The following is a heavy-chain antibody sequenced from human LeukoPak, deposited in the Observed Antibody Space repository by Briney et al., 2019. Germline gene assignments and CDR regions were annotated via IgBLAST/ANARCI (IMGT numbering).Heavy chain of an antibody. CDR3: ARIPAAGSMGWFDP. J-gene: IGHJ5*02. CDR2: IYYSGTT. V-gene: IGHV4-61*10. CDR1: GGSISSRSYY. Sequence: SETLSLTCTVSGGSISSRSYYWSWIRQPAGKGLEWIGRIYYSGTTEYNPSLKSRVTISKDTSNNQFSLRLTSLTAADTAVYYCARIPAAGSMGWFDPWGQGTLVTVSS. D-gene: IGHD6-13*01.